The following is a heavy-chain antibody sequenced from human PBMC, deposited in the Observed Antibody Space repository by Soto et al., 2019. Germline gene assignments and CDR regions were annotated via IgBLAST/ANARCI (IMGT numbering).Heavy chain of an antibody. CDR3: ARALTSDHDDSEGDY. CDR1: GGSISSGGYY. J-gene: IGHJ4*02. D-gene: IGHD4-17*01. Sequence: QVQLQESGPGLVKPSQTLSLTCTVSGGSISSGGYYWSWIRQPPGKGLEWIAYIYYRGSTYYNPSLKSRVTTSVDTSQNQFSLRVNSVTAADTAVYYCARALTSDHDDSEGDYWGQGTLVTVSS. V-gene: IGHV4-30-4*01. CDR2: IYYRGST.